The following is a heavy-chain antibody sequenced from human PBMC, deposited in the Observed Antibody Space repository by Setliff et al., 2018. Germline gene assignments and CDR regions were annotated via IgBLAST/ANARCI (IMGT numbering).Heavy chain of an antibody. CDR2: IYYSGST. CDR1: GGSISSSSYY. V-gene: IGHV4-39*07. D-gene: IGHD3-3*01. CDR3: ARRATYYNFWSGYYDY. Sequence: SETLSLTCTVSGGSISSSSYYWGWIRQPPGKGLEWIGSIYYSGSTYYNPSLKSRVTISVDTSKNQFSLKLSSVTAADTAVYDCARRATYYNFWSGYYDYWSQGTLVTVSS. J-gene: IGHJ4*02.